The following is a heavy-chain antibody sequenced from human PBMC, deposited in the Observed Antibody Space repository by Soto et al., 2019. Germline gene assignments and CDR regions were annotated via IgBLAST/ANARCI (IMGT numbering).Heavy chain of an antibody. CDR3: AIGHWLGY. J-gene: IGHJ4*02. Sequence: EVQLVDSGGALVQPGESLRLSCAASGFTFSDYFMTWVRQAPGKGLEWVATIKQSGNEKYYVDSVKGRFTISRDNAKNSLYLQMNALRAEDTAVYYCAIGHWLGYWGPGNLVTVSS. D-gene: IGHD6-19*01. V-gene: IGHV3-7*01. CDR1: GFTFSDYF. CDR2: IKQSGNEK.